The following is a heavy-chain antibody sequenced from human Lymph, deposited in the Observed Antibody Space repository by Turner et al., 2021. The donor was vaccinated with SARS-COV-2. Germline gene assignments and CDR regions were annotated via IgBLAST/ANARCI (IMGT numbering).Heavy chain of an antibody. CDR1: GFTFSNAW. D-gene: IGHD6-13*01. CDR2: IKTKTDGETT. J-gene: IGHJ4*02. V-gene: IGHV3-15*01. CDR3: TTHSAPDY. Sequence: EVQLVEPGGGLVKPGGSLRLSCAASGFTFSNAWMTWVRQAPGKGLEWVGRIKTKTDGETTDYAAPVKGRFTISRDDSKNTLYLQMNSLKTEDTDVYYCTTHSAPDYWGQGTLVTVSS.